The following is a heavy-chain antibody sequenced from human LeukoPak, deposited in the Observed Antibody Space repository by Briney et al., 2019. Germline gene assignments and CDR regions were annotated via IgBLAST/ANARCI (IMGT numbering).Heavy chain of an antibody. CDR3: ARRVTPYDYVWGSYRYLDY. CDR2: ISSSSSYI. J-gene: IGHJ4*02. D-gene: IGHD3-16*02. CDR1: GFTFSSYS. Sequence: PGGSLRLSCAGSGFTFSSYSMNWVRQAPGKGLEWVSSISSSSSYIYYADSVKGRFTISRDNAKNSLYLQMNSLRAEDTAVYYCARRVTPYDYVWGSYRYLDYWGQGTLVTVSS. V-gene: IGHV3-21*01.